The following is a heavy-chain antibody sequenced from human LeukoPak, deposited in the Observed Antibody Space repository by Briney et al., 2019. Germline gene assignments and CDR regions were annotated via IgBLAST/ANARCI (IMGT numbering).Heavy chain of an antibody. D-gene: IGHD5-18*01. V-gene: IGHV4-59*01. J-gene: IGHJ6*03. CDR2: IYYSGST. CDR1: GGSISSYY. CDR3: ASSGYSYGQYYYYMDV. Sequence: SETLSLTCTVSGGSISSYYWSWIRQPPGKGLEWIGYIYYSGSTNYNPSLKSRVTISVDTSKNQFSLKLSSVTAADTAVYYCASSGYSYGQYYYYMDVWGKGTTVTV.